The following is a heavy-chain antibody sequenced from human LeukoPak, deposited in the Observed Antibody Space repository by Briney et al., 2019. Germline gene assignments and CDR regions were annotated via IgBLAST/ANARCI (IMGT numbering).Heavy chain of an antibody. D-gene: IGHD3-10*01. CDR2: IYYSGST. CDR3: ARSQITMVRGVINWFDP. Sequence: PSETLSLTCTVSGGSISSSSYYWGWIRQPPGKGLEWIGSIYYSGSTYYNPSLKSRVTISVDTSKNQFSLKLSSVTAADTAVYYCARSQITMVRGVINWFDPWGQGTLVTVSS. V-gene: IGHV4-39*01. J-gene: IGHJ5*02. CDR1: GGSISSSSYY.